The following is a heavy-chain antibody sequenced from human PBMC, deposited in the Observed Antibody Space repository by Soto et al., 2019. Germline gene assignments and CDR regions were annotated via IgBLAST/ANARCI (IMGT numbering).Heavy chain of an antibody. D-gene: IGHD3-3*01. CDR1: GFKFRDYH. J-gene: IGHJ6*02. V-gene: IGHV3-11*06. CDR3: ACVAPTIFGAQFHHNLVDV. CDR2: ISSSGTYT. Sequence: GGSLRLSCAASGFKFRDYHMTWIRQAQGKGLEWISYISSSGTYTTYTDSVKGRFTVSRDNAKSSLYLQMNSLRGEDTAVYYCACVAPTIFGAQFHHNLVDVWGQGNTVTVSS.